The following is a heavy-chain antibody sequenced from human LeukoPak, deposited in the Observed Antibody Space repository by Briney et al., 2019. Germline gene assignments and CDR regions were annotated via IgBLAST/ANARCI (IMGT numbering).Heavy chain of an antibody. J-gene: IGHJ4*02. CDR3: ARDLNYGNSNPYYFDY. D-gene: IGHD4-23*01. CDR2: ISGTSSII. Sequence: QPGGSLRLSCAASGFTFRTYEMSWVRQAPGKGLEWVSYISGTSSIIHYADSVKGRFTISRDNAKNSLYLQMNSLRAEDTAVYYCARDLNYGNSNPYYFDYWRPGTLVTVSS. V-gene: IGHV3-48*03. CDR1: GFTFRTYE.